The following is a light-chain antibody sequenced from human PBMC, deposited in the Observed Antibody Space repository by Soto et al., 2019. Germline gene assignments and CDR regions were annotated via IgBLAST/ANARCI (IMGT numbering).Light chain of an antibody. CDR3: QQFKDWPPLT. J-gene: IGKJ4*01. CDR2: FAS. Sequence: EIVLTQSPATLSVSPGESATLSCRASRSVSSNLAWYQQKPGQSPRLLIYFASTRATGVPARFSGSGSGTEFTLTISSLQSEYFAVYYCQQFKDWPPLTFGGGTKVEIK. CDR1: RSVSSN. V-gene: IGKV3-15*01.